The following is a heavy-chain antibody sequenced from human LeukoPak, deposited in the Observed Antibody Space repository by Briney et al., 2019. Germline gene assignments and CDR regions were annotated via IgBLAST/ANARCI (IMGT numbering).Heavy chain of an antibody. J-gene: IGHJ4*02. CDR2: ISYDGSNK. V-gene: IGHV3-30-3*01. Sequence: GGSLRLSCAASGFTFSSYAMHWVRQAPGKGLEWVAVISYDGSNKYYADSVKGRFTISRDNSKNTLYLQMNSLRAEDTAVYYCARARGIAAAAYWGQGTLVTVSS. D-gene: IGHD6-13*01. CDR3: ARARGIAAAAY. CDR1: GFTFSSYA.